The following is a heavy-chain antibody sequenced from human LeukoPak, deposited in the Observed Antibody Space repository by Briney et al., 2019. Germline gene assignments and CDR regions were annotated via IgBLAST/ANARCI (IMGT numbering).Heavy chain of an antibody. D-gene: IGHD4-17*01. CDR3: VRQDYGDYVGLGY. V-gene: IGHV1-46*01. CDR2: INPSVGST. Sequence: ASVKVSCKASGYTFTSYYMHWVRQAPGQGLEWMGIINPSVGSTSYAQKLQGGVTMTRDTSTSTVYMELSSLRSEDTAVYYCVRQDYGDYVGLGYWGQGTLVTVSS. CDR1: GYTFTSYY. J-gene: IGHJ4*02.